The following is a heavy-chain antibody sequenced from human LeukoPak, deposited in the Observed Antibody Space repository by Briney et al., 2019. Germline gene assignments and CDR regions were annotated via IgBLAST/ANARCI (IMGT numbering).Heavy chain of an antibody. J-gene: IGHJ4*02. CDR2: IYYCGST. CDR3: ARIITMVRGERSGYFAS. CDR1: GYGISSDYY. Sequence: PSETLSLTCAVSGYGISSDYYWGWIRQSPGKALVWMASIYYCGSTYYNPSLKNRVTISVDTSKSQLSLELISVTAADTAVYYCARIITMVRGERSGYFASWGQGTLVTVSS. D-gene: IGHD3-10*01. V-gene: IGHV4-38-2*01.